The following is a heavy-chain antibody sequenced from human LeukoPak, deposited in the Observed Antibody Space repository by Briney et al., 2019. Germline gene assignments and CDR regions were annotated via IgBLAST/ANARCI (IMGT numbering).Heavy chain of an antibody. Sequence: ASVKVSCKASGYTFTSYAMNWVRPAPGQGLEWMGWINTNTGNPTYAQGFTGRVVFSLDTSVSTAYLQISSIKAEDTAVYYCARPYKSYSSSWYARGPNYYYYYMDVWGKGTTVTVSS. CDR1: GYTFTSYA. CDR2: INTNTGNP. J-gene: IGHJ6*03. CDR3: ARPYKSYSSSWYARGPNYYYYYMDV. D-gene: IGHD6-13*01. V-gene: IGHV7-4-1*02.